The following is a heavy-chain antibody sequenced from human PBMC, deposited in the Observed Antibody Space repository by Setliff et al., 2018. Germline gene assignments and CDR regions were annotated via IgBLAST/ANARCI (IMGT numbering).Heavy chain of an antibody. CDR2: INPNSGGT. Sequence: ASVKVSCKASGYTFTGYYMHWVRQAPGQGLEWMGWINPNSGGTNYAQKFQGRVTMSVDTSKNQFSLRLTSVTAADTAVYYCARTGTYRYFDHWGQGTLVTVSS. V-gene: IGHV1-2*02. J-gene: IGHJ4*02. CDR1: GYTFTGYY. D-gene: IGHD1-1*01. CDR3: ARTGTYRYFDH.